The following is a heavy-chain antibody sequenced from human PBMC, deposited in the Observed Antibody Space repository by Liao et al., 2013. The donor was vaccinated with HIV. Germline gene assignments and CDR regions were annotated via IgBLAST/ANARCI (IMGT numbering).Heavy chain of an antibody. CDR1: GGSFSGYY. J-gene: IGHJ4*02. V-gene: IGHV4-34*01. CDR2: INHSGST. D-gene: IGHD6-13*01. CDR3: ARGLRQQLADTKPSLYYFDY. Sequence: QVQLQQWGAGLLKPSETLSLTCAVYGGSFSGYYWSWIRQPPGKGLEWIGEINHSGSTNYNPSLKSRVTISVDTSKNQFSLKLSSVTAADTAVYYCARGLRQQLADTKPSLYYFDYWGQGTLVTVSS.